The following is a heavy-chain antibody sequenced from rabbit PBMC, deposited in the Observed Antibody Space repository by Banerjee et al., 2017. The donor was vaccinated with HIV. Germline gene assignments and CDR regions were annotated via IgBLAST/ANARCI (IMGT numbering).Heavy chain of an antibody. J-gene: IGHJ4*01. D-gene: IGHD7-1*01. CDR2: IYTSNGNT. CDR1: GFSLSSSYW. V-gene: IGHV1S45*01. CDR3: ARNPGYADYGHNL. Sequence: QEQLEESGGDLVKPEGSLTLTCTASGFSLSSSYWICWVRQAPGKGLELIACIYTSNGNTYYASWAKGRFTISKTSSTTVTLQMTSLTAADTATYFCARNPGYADYGHNLWAQAPSSPS.